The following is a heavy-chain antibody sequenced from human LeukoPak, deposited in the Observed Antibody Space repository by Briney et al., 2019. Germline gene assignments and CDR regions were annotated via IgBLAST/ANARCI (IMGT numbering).Heavy chain of an antibody. CDR2: IYYSGST. D-gene: IGHD3-10*01. Sequence: SETPSLTCTVSGGSISSSSYYWGWIRQPPGKGLEWIGSIYYSGSTYYNPSLKSRVTISVDTSKNQFSLKLSSVTAADTAVYYCARGRHYGSGIYNWFDPWGQGTLVTVSS. J-gene: IGHJ5*02. CDR3: ARGRHYGSGIYNWFDP. CDR1: GGSISSSSYY. V-gene: IGHV4-39*07.